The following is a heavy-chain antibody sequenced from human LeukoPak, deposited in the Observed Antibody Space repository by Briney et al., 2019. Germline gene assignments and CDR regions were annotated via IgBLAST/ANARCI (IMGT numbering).Heavy chain of an antibody. CDR1: GGSISSSSYY. CDR3: ARGRWADADLEVT. V-gene: IGHV3-48*01. CDR2: ISGSGNTI. Sequence: ETLSLTCTVSGGSISSSSYYWGWVRQALGKGLEWVSYISGSGNTIYYADSVKGRFTISRDNAKNSLWLQMNSLRAEDTAVYYCARGRWADADLEVTWGQGTLVTVSS. D-gene: IGHD1-1*01. J-gene: IGHJ5*02.